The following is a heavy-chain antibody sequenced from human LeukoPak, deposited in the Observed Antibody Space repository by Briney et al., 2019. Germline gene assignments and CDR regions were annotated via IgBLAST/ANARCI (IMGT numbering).Heavy chain of an antibody. Sequence: GGSLRLSCVASGFTFSTYVMGWVRQVPGKGLEWVSSVSESGVGTYYADSVKGRFTISRDNSKNTLYLQMNSLRAEDTAVYYCAKSITFGGVITYPFDYWGQGTLVTVSS. D-gene: IGHD3-16*02. CDR2: VSESGVGT. CDR3: AKSITFGGVITYPFDY. V-gene: IGHV3-23*01. CDR1: GFTFSTYV. J-gene: IGHJ4*02.